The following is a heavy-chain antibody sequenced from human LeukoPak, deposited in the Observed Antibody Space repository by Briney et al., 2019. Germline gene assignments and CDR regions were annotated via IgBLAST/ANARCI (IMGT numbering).Heavy chain of an antibody. CDR2: IYPGDSDT. D-gene: IGHD2-2*01. CDR3: ARQLYCSSTSCYVGEVDY. V-gene: IGHV5-51*01. Sequence: GESLKISCKGSGYSFTSYWIGWVRQMPGKGLEWMGIIYPGDSDTRYSPSFQGQVTISADKSISTAYLQWSSLKASDTAMYYCARQLYCSSTSCYVGEVDYWGQGTLVTVSS. CDR1: GYSFTSYW. J-gene: IGHJ4*02.